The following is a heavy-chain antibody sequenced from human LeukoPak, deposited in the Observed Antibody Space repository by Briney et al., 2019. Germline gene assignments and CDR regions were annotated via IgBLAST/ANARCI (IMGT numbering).Heavy chain of an antibody. V-gene: IGHV1-2*02. CDR1: GYTFTGYY. D-gene: IGHD3-10*01. CDR3: ARGPAIYGSGNLHFDY. J-gene: IGHJ4*02. Sequence: RASVKVSCKASGYTFTGYYMHWVRQAPGQGLEWMGWINPNSGGTNYAQKFQGRVTMTRDTSISTAYMELSRLRSDDTAVYYCARGPAIYGSGNLHFDYWGQGTLVTVSS. CDR2: INPNSGGT.